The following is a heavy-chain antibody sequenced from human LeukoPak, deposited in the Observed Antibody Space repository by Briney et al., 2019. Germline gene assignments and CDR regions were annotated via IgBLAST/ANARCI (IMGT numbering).Heavy chain of an antibody. V-gene: IGHV4-31*03. D-gene: IGHD5-12*01. CDR2: IHYSGSA. Sequence: SQTLSLTCTVSGGSISSGGYYWNWIRQRPGKGLEWIGYIHYSGSAYYNPSLKSRVTISVDTSKNQFSLKLSSVAATDTAVYYCAREVYSGYDDGSFDYWGQGTLVTVSS. J-gene: IGHJ4*02. CDR1: GGSISSGGYY. CDR3: AREVYSGYDDGSFDY.